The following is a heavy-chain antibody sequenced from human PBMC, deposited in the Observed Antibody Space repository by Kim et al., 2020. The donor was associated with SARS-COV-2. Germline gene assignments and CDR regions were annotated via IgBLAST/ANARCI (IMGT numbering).Heavy chain of an antibody. CDR2: IYYSGST. J-gene: IGHJ6*03. Sequence: SETLSLTCTVSGGSISSYYWSWIRQPPGKGLEWIGYIYYSGSTNYNPSLKSRVTISVDTSKNQFSLKLSSVTAADTAVYYCARVNSSSWFGPYYYYYMDVWGQGTTVTVSS. CDR3: ARVNSSSWFGPYYYYYMDV. CDR1: GGSISSYY. V-gene: IGHV4-59*01. D-gene: IGHD6-13*01.